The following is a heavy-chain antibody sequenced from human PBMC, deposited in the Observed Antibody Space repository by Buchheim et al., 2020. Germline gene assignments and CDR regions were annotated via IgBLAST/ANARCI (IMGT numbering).Heavy chain of an antibody. J-gene: IGHJ4*02. D-gene: IGHD3-3*01. Sequence: EVQLVESGGGLVQTGGSLRLSCAASGFTFSNYPMNWARQAPGKGLQWISNISSSGSSTYYADSVKGRFTISSDNAKNSLYLPMNSLRDEDTAVYYCARNRFLDNWGQGTL. CDR3: ARNRFLDN. CDR2: ISSSGSST. V-gene: IGHV3-48*02. CDR1: GFTFSNYP.